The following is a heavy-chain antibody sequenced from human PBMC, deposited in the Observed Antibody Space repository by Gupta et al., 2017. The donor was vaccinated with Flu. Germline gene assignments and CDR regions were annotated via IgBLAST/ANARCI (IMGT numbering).Heavy chain of an antibody. CDR1: GGSISGSTYY. CDR3: ARYSGTIAARPADY. V-gene: IGHV4-39*01. Sequence: QLQLQESGPGLVKPSETLSLTCSVYGGSISGSTYYWGWIRQHPGEGLEGMGNLHYRGGNDNNPSLKIRVTISVDTSRNQFSLKLSSVTAADTAVYFCARYSGTIAARPADYWGQGTLVTVSS. CDR2: LHYRGGN. D-gene: IGHD6-6*01. J-gene: IGHJ4*02.